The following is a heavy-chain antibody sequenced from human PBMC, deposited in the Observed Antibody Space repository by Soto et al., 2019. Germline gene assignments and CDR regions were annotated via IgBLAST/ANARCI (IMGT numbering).Heavy chain of an antibody. CDR2: IYYSGST. D-gene: IGHD2-2*01. CDR1: GGSISSYY. J-gene: IGHJ6*02. Sequence: SETLSLTCTVSGGSISSYYWSWIRQPPGKGLEWIGYIYYSGSTNYNPSLKSRVTISVDTSKNQFSLKLSSVTAADTAVYYCARDSRYCSSTSCYGLTCYGMDVWGQGTTVTVSS. V-gene: IGHV4-59*01. CDR3: ARDSRYCSSTSCYGLTCYGMDV.